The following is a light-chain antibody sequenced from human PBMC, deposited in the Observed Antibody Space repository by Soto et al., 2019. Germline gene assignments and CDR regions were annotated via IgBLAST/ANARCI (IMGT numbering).Light chain of an antibody. V-gene: IGKV1-5*03. Sequence: DIQMTQSPSTLSASVGDRVTITCRASQSLTSWLAWYQQKPGKAPKFLIHKASILGSGVPSRFSDSESGTEFTLTISSLQPDDFATYYCLQYKSYPCKFGQGTKVDLK. CDR2: KAS. J-gene: IGKJ1*01. CDR1: QSLTSW. CDR3: LQYKSYPCK.